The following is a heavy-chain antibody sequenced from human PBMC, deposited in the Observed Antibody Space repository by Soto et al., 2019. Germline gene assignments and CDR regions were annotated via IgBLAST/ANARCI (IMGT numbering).Heavy chain of an antibody. CDR2: INPSGGST. D-gene: IGHD5-12*01. Sequence: ASVKVSCKASGYTFTSYYMHWVRQAPGQGLEWMGIINPSGGSTSYAQKFQGRVTMTRDTSTSTVYMELSSLRSEDTAVYYCAREVATTPQPGHAFDIWGQGTMVTVSS. CDR3: AREVATTPQPGHAFDI. CDR1: GYTFTSYY. V-gene: IGHV1-46*03. J-gene: IGHJ3*02.